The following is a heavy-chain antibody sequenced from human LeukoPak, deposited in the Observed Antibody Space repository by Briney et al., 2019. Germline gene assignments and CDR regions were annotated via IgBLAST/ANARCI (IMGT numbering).Heavy chain of an antibody. J-gene: IGHJ3*02. CDR3: ARVVDYYDSSGPRGWDAFDI. CDR2: INTNTGNP. V-gene: IGHV7-4-1*02. CDR1: GYTFTSYA. D-gene: IGHD3-22*01. Sequence: GASVKVSCKASGYTFTSYAMNWVRQAPGQGLEWMGWINTNTGNPTYAHGFTGRFVFSLDTSVSTAYLQISSLKAEDTAVYYCARVVDYYDSSGPRGWDAFDIWGQGTMVTVSS.